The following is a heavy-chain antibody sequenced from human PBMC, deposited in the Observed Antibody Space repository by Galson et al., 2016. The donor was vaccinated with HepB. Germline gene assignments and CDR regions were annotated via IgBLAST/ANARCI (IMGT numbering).Heavy chain of an antibody. CDR3: ARLCYGDFQGRDF. CDR1: GFTFSSSW. Sequence: SLRLSCAASGFTFSSSWIHWVRQVPGKGLVWVSRINEDGSNKVYADSVKGRFTISRDNDKNTLYLQMNSLRAEDTAVYYCARLCYGDFQGRDFWGQGTLVTVSS. V-gene: IGHV3-74*01. CDR2: INEDGSNK. J-gene: IGHJ4*02. D-gene: IGHD4-17*01.